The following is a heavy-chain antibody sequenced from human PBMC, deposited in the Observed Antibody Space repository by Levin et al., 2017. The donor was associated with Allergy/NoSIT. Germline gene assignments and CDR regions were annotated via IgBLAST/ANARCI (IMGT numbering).Heavy chain of an antibody. D-gene: IGHD6-13*01. Sequence: GGSLRLSCVASGFTFSRSGMAWVRQAPGEGLEWVANIKEDRSGENYVGSVKGRFTISRDNAKESLYLEMNSLRAEDTAVYYCARDLGSSTWWGWFDPWGQGTRVTVSS. CDR3: ARDLGSSTWWGWFDP. V-gene: IGHV3-7*04. CDR2: IKEDRSGE. J-gene: IGHJ5*02. CDR1: GFTFSRSG.